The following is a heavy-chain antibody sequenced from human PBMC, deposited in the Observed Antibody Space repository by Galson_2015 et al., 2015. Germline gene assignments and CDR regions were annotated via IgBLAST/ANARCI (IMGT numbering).Heavy chain of an antibody. CDR2: INPNSGGT. CDR1: GYTFTGYY. J-gene: IGHJ6*03. CDR3: ASGPPPAHPPPYYSYSYHIHA. V-gene: IGHV1-2*04. Sequence: SVKVSCKASGYTFTGYYMHWVRQAPGQGLEWMGWINPNSGGTNYAQKFQGWVTMTRDTSISTAYMELSRLRSDDTAVYYCASGPPPAHPPPYYSYSYHIHASRKGTTVTVSS.